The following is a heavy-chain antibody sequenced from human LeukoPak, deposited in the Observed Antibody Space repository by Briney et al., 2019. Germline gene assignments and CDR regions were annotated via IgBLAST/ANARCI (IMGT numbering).Heavy chain of an antibody. CDR3: AREHIIGWFDP. V-gene: IGHV3-21*01. CDR2: ISSSSSYI. D-gene: IGHD3-3*01. CDR1: GFTFSSYS. Sequence: GGSLRLSCAASGFTFSSYSMNWVRQAPGKGLEWVSSISSSSSYIHYADSVKGRFTISRDNAKNSLYLQMNSLRAEDTAVYYCAREHIIGWFDPWGQGTLVTVSS. J-gene: IGHJ5*02.